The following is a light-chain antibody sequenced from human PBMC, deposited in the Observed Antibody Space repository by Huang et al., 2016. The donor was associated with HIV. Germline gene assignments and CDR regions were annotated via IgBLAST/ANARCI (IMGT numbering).Light chain of an antibody. CDR3: QHYGNWPPWT. J-gene: IGKJ1*01. Sequence: IVITQSPVTLSVSPGERATLSCGASQAIKTSLAWYQQRLGQPPRRLIYDSSARATGVPARFSGSGSGTNFTLTISSLQSEDFAVYYGQHYGNWPPWTFGPGTKVEMK. CDR2: DSS. V-gene: IGKV3-15*01. CDR1: QAIKTS.